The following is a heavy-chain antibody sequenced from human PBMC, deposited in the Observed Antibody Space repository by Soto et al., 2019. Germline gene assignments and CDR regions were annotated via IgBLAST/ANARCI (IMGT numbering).Heavy chain of an antibody. V-gene: IGHV1-69*01. CDR2: IIPIFGTA. D-gene: IGHD2-15*01. J-gene: IGHJ6*02. CDR1: GGTFSSYA. Sequence: QVQLVQSGAEVKKPGSSVKVSCKASGGTFSSYAISWVRQAPGQGLEWMGGIIPIFGTANYAQKFQGRVTITAEESTSTAYMELSSLRSEDTAVYYCARGALGYCSGGSCRSYYYYGMDVWGQGTTVTVSS. CDR3: ARGALGYCSGGSCRSYYYYGMDV.